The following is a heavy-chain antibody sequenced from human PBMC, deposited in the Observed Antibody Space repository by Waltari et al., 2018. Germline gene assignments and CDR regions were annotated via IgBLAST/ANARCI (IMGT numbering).Heavy chain of an antibody. V-gene: IGHV3-21*03. CDR3: VRALTTPNDS. Sequence: EVQLVESGGGLVKPGGSLRPSCVAPGFTFSTFGMSWVRQAPGKGLEWVSTITGSGAYIYYADSIKGRFTISRDNAKNSLYLHMNSLRDGDTAVYYCVRALTTPNDSWGQGTLVAVSS. CDR1: GFTFSTFG. J-gene: IGHJ5*01. CDR2: ITGSGAYI. D-gene: IGHD4-17*01.